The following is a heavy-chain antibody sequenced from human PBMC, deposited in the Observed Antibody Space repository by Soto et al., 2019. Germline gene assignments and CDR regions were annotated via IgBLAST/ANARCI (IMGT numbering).Heavy chain of an antibody. CDR1: GFSLTSNEMR. J-gene: IGHJ4*02. CDR2: IDWDGEK. Sequence: SGPTLVNPTQTLTLACTFSGFSLTSNEMRVTWIRQPPGKALEWLARIDWDGEKFYSSSLRTRLTISKDSSKNQVVLTVTNMDPVDTATYYCARTTNTGTDYWGQGILVTVSS. V-gene: IGHV2-70*04. CDR3: ARTTNTGTDY. D-gene: IGHD1-1*01.